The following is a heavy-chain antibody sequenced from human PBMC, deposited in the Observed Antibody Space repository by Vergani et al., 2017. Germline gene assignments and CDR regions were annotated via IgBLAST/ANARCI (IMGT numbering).Heavy chain of an antibody. J-gene: IGHJ6*03. CDR1: GGSFTSYH. D-gene: IGHD2-8*01. CDR3: ASVNSETNGHLYYYYYMDV. V-gene: IGHV4-34*01. Sequence: QVQLQQWGGGLLKPSETLTLTCVVNGGSFTSYHWTWIRQSPGEGLEWVGDIDHTGRHDYNPSLKSRLTMSVDKSRNQFSLTLNSVTATDTAIYFCASVNSETNGHLYYYYYMDVWGQGTAVTVS. CDR2: IDHTGRH.